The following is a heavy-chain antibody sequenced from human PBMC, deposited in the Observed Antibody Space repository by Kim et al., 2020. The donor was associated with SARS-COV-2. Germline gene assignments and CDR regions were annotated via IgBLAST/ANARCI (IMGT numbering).Heavy chain of an antibody. V-gene: IGHV1-8*01. CDR3: ARGRREFDY. Sequence: GNTGYAQKFQARVTMTRNTSVSTAYMELSSLRSEDTAVYYCARGRREFDYWGQGTLVTVSS. CDR2: GNT. J-gene: IGHJ4*02.